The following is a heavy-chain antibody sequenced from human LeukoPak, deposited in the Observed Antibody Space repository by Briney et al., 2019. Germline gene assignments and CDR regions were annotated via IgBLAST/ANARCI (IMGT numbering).Heavy chain of an antibody. CDR1: GFTVSSNY. D-gene: IGHD6-19*01. Sequence: PGGSLRLSCAASGFTVSSNYMSWVRQAPGKGLEWVSVIYSGGSTYYADSVKGRFTISRDNSKNTLYLQMNSLRAEDTAVYYCARDLCGWSCFGYWGQGTLVTVSS. J-gene: IGHJ4*02. CDR3: ARDLCGWSCFGY. CDR2: IYSGGST. V-gene: IGHV3-66*01.